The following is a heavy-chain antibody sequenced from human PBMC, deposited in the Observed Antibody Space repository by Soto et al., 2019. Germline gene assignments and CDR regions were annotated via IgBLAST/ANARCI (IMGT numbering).Heavy chain of an antibody. V-gene: IGHV3-15*07. J-gene: IGHJ4*01. CDR1: GFTSTTAW. Sequence: PGGSLRLSCAASGFTSTTAWINWVRQPPGKGLEWVGRIRSYRDGGTTDFAASVKGRFAISRDDSAHTVYLQMNSLRTEDTAVYYCTTDSYYTGILVRFDYWGLGTLVTVSS. CDR3: TTDSYYTGILVRFDY. CDR2: IRSYRDGGTT. D-gene: IGHD1-1*01.